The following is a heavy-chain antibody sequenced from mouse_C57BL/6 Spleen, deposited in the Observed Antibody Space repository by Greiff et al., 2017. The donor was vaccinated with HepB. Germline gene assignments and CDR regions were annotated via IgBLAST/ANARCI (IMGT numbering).Heavy chain of an antibody. J-gene: IGHJ4*01. D-gene: IGHD4-1*01. V-gene: IGHV3-6*01. CDR2: ISYDGSN. CDR1: GYSITSGYY. Sequence: EVKLLESGPGLVKPSQSLSLTCSVTGYSITSGYYWNWIRQFPGNKLEWMGYISYDGSNNYNPSLKNRISITRDTSKNQFFLKLNSVTTEDTATYYCAREDWYYAMDYWGQGTSVTVSS. CDR3: AREDWYYAMDY.